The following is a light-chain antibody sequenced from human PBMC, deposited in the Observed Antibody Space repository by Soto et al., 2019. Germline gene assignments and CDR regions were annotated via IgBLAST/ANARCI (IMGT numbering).Light chain of an antibody. CDR1: QSISTW. CDR2: KAS. CDR3: QQYHTYRT. V-gene: IGKV1-5*03. J-gene: IGKJ1*01. Sequence: DIQMTQSPSTLSASVGDRVIITCRASQSISTWLAWYQQKPGKAPKLLIYKASTLESGVPSRFSGSGSGTEFTLTVSTLQPDDFATYYCQQYHTYRTFGQGTKVE.